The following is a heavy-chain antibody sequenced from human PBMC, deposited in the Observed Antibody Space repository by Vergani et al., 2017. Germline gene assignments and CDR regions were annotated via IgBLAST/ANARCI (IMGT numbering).Heavy chain of an antibody. V-gene: IGHV4-34*01. CDR3: ARGQIILGYCSSTSCHRRMSYFQH. CDR2: INHSGST. CDR1: GFTFSSYA. D-gene: IGHD2-2*01. J-gene: IGHJ1*01. Sequence: VQLVESGGGLVKPGGSLRLSCAASGFTFSSYAMSWIRQPPGKGLEWIGEINHSGSTNYNPSLKSRVTISVDTSKNQFSLKLSSVTAADTAVYYCARGQIILGYCSSTSCHRRMSYFQHWGQGTLVTVSS.